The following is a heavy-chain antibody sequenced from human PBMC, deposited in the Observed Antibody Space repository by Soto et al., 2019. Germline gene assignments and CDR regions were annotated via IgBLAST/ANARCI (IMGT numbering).Heavy chain of an antibody. V-gene: IGHV4-34*01. Sequence: PSETLSLTCAVYGGSFNAYYGNWIRQPPGRGLEWIGEINYSGSTNYTPSLTSRVTISVATSKNQFSLNLSSVTAADTAVYYCARGTRQPLVRTAYDWFDPWGQGTLVTVSS. CDR3: ARGTRQPLVRTAYDWFDP. CDR2: INYSGST. CDR1: GGSFNAYY. J-gene: IGHJ5*02. D-gene: IGHD6-13*01.